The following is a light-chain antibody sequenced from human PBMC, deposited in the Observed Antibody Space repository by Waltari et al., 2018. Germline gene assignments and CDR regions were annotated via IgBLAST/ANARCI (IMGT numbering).Light chain of an antibody. CDR2: RND. Sequence: QSALTQPPSASGTPGQRVTISCSGSSSTIGTNLVNWYQQPPGKAPKPLVYRNDQRPSGVPDRFSGSKSGTSASLAISGLQSEDEADYYCAAWDDSLSGHWVFGGGTKVTVL. V-gene: IGLV1-44*01. J-gene: IGLJ2*01. CDR3: AAWDDSLSGHWV. CDR1: SSTIGTNL.